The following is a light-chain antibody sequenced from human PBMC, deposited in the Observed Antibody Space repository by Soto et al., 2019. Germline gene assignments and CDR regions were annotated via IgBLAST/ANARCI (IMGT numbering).Light chain of an antibody. CDR3: QQRSVWPIT. V-gene: IGKV3-15*01. Sequence: EIVMTHSPATLSVSPGERATLSCRASQSVSSNLAWYQQKPGQAPRLLIYGASTRATGIPARFSGSGSGTDFTLTISSLEPEDFAVYYCQQRSVWPITFGQGTRLEIK. CDR1: QSVSSN. CDR2: GAS. J-gene: IGKJ5*01.